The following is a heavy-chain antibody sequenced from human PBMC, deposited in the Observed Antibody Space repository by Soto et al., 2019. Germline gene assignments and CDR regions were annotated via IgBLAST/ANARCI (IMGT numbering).Heavy chain of an antibody. CDR1: GFTFSSYG. CDR2: IWYDGSNK. Sequence: PGGSXRLSCAASGFTFSSYGMHWVRQAPGKGLEGVAVIWYDGSNKYYADSVKGRFTISRDNSKTTLYLQMNSLRAEDTAVYYCARDTGTRYCSSTSCSATHYYYYYGMDVWGQGTTVTVSS. J-gene: IGHJ6*02. CDR3: ARDTGTRYCSSTSCSATHYYYYYGMDV. V-gene: IGHV3-33*01. D-gene: IGHD2-2*01.